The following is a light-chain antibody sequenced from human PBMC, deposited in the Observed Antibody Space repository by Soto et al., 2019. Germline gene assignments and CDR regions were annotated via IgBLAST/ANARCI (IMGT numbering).Light chain of an antibody. Sequence: QSALTQSPSASGTPGQSVTISCSGSSSNIGSNTVNWYQHLPGTAPKLLIYSNNQRPSGVPDRFSGSKSGTSASLAISGLQSEDEADYYCAAWDDSLNGRVFGTGTKLTVL. CDR3: AAWDDSLNGRV. CDR2: SNN. J-gene: IGLJ1*01. CDR1: SSNIGSNT. V-gene: IGLV1-44*01.